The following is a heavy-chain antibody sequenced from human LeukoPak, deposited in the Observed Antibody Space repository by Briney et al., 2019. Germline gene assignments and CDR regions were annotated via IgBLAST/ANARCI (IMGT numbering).Heavy chain of an antibody. CDR3: ARVNINNWHSCDY. Sequence: SETLSLTCAVSGGSISSNNWWGWVRQPPGKGLEWIGENYHSGSPNYNPSLKSRVTISVDKSRNHFSLNLSSVTAADTAVYYCARVNINNWHSCDYWGQGTLVTVSS. V-gene: IGHV4-4*02. CDR2: NYHSGSP. D-gene: IGHD1-1*01. J-gene: IGHJ4*02. CDR1: GGSISSNNW.